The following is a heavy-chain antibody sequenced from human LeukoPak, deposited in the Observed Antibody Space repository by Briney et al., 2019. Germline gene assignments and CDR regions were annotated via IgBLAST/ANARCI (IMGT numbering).Heavy chain of an antibody. J-gene: IGHJ4*02. D-gene: IGHD1-7*01. CDR2: IHSHNGNT. V-gene: IGHV1-18*01. CDR3: ARVISGPTYFDY. Sequence: ASVTVSCKASGYTFTNYDVIWVRQAPGQGLEWMGRIHSHNGNTNYAQKFQGRVTMTTDTFTSTAYMELMSLRSDDTAVYYCARVISGPTYFDYWGQGTLVTVS. CDR1: GYTFTNYD.